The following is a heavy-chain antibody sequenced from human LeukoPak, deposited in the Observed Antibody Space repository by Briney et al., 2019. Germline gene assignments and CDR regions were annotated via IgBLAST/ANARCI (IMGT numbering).Heavy chain of an antibody. D-gene: IGHD6-6*01. CDR3: AKPSIPARPFLTYLYYYLDV. CDR2: VSGTGDKT. Sequence: PGGSLRLSCVASEFTFSRFAMSWVRQAPGRGLEWISCVSGTGDKTHYTVSVKGRFTISRDNSKNTLYLHMSALRAADTAVYYCAKPSIPARPFLTYLYYYLDVWGEGTTVIVSS. V-gene: IGHV3-23*01. CDR1: EFTFSRFA. J-gene: IGHJ6*03.